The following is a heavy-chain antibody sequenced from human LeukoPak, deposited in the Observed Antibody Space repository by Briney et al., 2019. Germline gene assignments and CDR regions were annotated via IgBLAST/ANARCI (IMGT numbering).Heavy chain of an antibody. CDR2: INGDGTNV. D-gene: IGHD3-22*01. CDR3: AKLSSSSARRDWFDP. J-gene: IGHJ5*02. CDR1: GFIFSNYY. V-gene: IGHV3-74*01. Sequence: GGSLRLSCAASGFIFSNYYMHWVRQAPGKGLVWVSHINGDGTNVNYADSVKGRFTISRDNAKNTLYLQMNSLRAEDTAVYYCAKLSSSSARRDWFDPWGQGTLVTVSS.